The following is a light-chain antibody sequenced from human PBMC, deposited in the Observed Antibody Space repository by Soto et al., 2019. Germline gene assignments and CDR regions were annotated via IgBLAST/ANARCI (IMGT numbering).Light chain of an antibody. CDR2: DVS. CDR3: SSYTSDITTI. J-gene: IGLJ2*01. V-gene: IGLV2-14*01. Sequence: QSVLTQPASVSGSPGQSITISCTGTSSDIGAYNYVSWYQQHPGKAPKLMIYDVSNRPSGVSNRFSGSKSGNTASLTISGLQAEDEADYYCSSYTSDITTIFGGGTKLTVL. CDR1: SSDIGAYNY.